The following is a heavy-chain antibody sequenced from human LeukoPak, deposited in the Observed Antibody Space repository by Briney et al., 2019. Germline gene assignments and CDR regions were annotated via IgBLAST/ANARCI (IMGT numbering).Heavy chain of an antibody. V-gene: IGHV4-59*08. J-gene: IGHJ6*03. CDR3: AGNIVVVPYYYMDV. CDR2: IYYSGNT. Sequence: SETLSLICTVSGGSISSYYWSWIRQPAGKGLEWIGYIYYSGNTNYNPSLKSRVTISVDTSKNQFSLKLSSVTAADTAVYYCAGNIVVVPYYYMDVWGKGTTVTVSS. CDR1: GGSISSYY. D-gene: IGHD2-2*01.